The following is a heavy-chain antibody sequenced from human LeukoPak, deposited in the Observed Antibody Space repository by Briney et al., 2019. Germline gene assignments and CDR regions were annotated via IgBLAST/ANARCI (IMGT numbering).Heavy chain of an antibody. CDR1: GYTFTSYD. Sequence: GASVKVSCKASGYTFTSYDINWVRQATGQGLEWMGWMNPNSGNTGYAQKFQGRVTMTRNTSISTAYMELSSLRSEDTAVYYRARGLNRNHPRLYYYYGMDVWGQGTTVTVSS. J-gene: IGHJ6*02. D-gene: IGHD1-14*01. V-gene: IGHV1-8*01. CDR3: ARGLNRNHPRLYYYYGMDV. CDR2: MNPNSGNT.